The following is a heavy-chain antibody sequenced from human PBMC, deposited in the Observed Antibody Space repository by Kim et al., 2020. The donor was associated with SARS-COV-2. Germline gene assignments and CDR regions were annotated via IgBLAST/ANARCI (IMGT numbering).Heavy chain of an antibody. CDR1: GFTFSGSA. Sequence: GGSLRLSCAASGFTFSGSAMHWVRQASGKWLEWVARIRSNANSYATAYAASVKGRFTISRDDSKNTAYLQMNSLKTEDTAVYYCSDGSYYRIWGQGTLVTVSS. CDR3: SDGSYYRI. CDR2: IRSNANSYAT. D-gene: IGHD1-26*01. J-gene: IGHJ4*02. V-gene: IGHV3-73*01.